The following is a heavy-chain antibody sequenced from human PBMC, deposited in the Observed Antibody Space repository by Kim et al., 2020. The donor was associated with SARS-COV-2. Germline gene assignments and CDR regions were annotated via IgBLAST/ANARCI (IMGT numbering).Heavy chain of an antibody. CDR2: ISSSTSTI. Sequence: GGSLRLSCAASGFTFSSYSMNWVRQAPGKGLEWVSYISSSTSTIYYADSVKGRFTISRDNAKNSLYLQMNSLRAEDTAVYYCARDGGYSSSWYGYNWFDPWGQGALVTVSS. D-gene: IGHD6-13*01. J-gene: IGHJ5*02. CDR1: GFTFSSYS. V-gene: IGHV3-48*04. CDR3: ARDGGYSSSWYGYNWFDP.